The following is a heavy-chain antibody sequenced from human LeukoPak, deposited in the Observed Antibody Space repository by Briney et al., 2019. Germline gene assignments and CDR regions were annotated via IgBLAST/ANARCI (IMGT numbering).Heavy chain of an antibody. V-gene: IGHV1-69*13. Sequence: SVKVSFKASGYTFSSFYMHWVRQAPGQGLEWMGGIIPIFGTANYAQKFQGRVTITADESTSTAYMELSSLRSEDTAVYYCARGPAEYCSSTSCYYWFDPWGQGTLVTVSS. J-gene: IGHJ5*02. CDR1: GYTFSSFY. CDR2: IIPIFGTA. CDR3: ARGPAEYCSSTSCYYWFDP. D-gene: IGHD2-2*01.